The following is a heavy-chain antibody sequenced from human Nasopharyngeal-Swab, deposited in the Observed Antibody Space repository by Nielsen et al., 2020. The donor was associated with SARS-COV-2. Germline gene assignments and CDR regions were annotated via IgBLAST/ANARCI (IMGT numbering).Heavy chain of an antibody. J-gene: IGHJ4*02. CDR3: AKKDIVVVVAATVFDY. V-gene: IGHV3-23*01. CDR1: GFTFSSYA. Sequence: GGSLRLSCAASGFTFSSYAMSWVRQAPGEGLEWVSAISGSGGSTYYADSVKGRFTISRDNSKNTLYLQMNSLRAEDTAVYYCAKKDIVVVVAATVFDYWGQGTLVTVSS. CDR2: ISGSGGST. D-gene: IGHD2-15*01.